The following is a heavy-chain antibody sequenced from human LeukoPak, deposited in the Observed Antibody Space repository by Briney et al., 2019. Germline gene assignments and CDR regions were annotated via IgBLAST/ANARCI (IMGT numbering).Heavy chain of an antibody. J-gene: IGHJ2*01. V-gene: IGHV3-9*01. CDR2: ISWNGGSI. CDR1: GFTFDDYA. CDR3: AKMSFLGYCSSTSCYEGFKYFDL. Sequence: PGGSLRLSCAASGFTFDDYAMHWVRQAPGKGLEWVSGISWNGGSIGYADSVKGRFTISRDNAKNSLYLQMNSLRAEDTALYYCAKMSFLGYCSSTSCYEGFKYFDLWGRGTLVTVSS. D-gene: IGHD2-2*01.